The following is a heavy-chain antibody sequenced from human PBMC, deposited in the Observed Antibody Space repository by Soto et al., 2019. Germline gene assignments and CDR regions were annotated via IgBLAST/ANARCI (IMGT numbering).Heavy chain of an antibody. CDR1: GGSIGSYH. D-gene: IGHD4-17*01. Sequence: SETLSLTCTVSGGSIGSYHWSWVRQPPGKGLEWIASVYYTGTTNYNPSLGSRVTISIDAPENQISLKLTSVTAADTALYYCARDTVLTGMFDLWGQGTLVTVSS. V-gene: IGHV4-59*01. CDR3: ARDTVLTGMFDL. J-gene: IGHJ5*02. CDR2: VYYTGTT.